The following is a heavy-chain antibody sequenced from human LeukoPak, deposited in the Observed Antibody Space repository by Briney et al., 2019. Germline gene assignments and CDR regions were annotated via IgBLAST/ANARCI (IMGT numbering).Heavy chain of an antibody. V-gene: IGHV1-2*02. J-gene: IGHJ5*02. CDR1: GYTFTGYY. D-gene: IGHD6-19*01. Sequence: GASVKVSCKASGYTFTGYYMHWVRQAPGQGLEWMGWINPNSGGTNYAQKFQGRVTMTRDTSISTAYMELSRLRSDDTAAYYCARAVAGTHWVFDPWGQGTLVTVSS. CDR3: ARAVAGTHWVFDP. CDR2: INPNSGGT.